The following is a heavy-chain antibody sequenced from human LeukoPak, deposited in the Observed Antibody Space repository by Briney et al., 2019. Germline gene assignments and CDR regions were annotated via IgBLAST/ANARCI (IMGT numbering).Heavy chain of an antibody. J-gene: IGHJ4*02. D-gene: IGHD3-9*01. CDR1: GYTFTNYG. Sequence: ASAKVSCKASGYTFTNYGISWVRQAPGQGLEWMGWISAYTGNTKYAQKFQGRVTMTADTSTRTAYMELRSLRTDDTAVYYCARDLDDILTAYKPITYYFDYWGQGTLVTVSS. V-gene: IGHV1-18*01. CDR2: ISAYTGNT. CDR3: ARDLDDILTAYKPITYYFDY.